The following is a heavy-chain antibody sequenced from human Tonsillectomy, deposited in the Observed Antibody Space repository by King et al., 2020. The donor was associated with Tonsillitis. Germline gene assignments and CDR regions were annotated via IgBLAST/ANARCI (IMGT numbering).Heavy chain of an antibody. CDR2: ISSMTSSI. CDR1: GFTFSTYS. CDR3: ATSGLADYFIDY. V-gene: IGHV3-21*01. D-gene: IGHD2/OR15-2a*01. J-gene: IGHJ4*02. Sequence: VQLVESGGGLVKPGGSLRLSCAASGFTFSTYSMNWVRQAPGKGLEWVSSISSMTSSIYYADSVKGRFTISRDNAKNSLYLQMNSLRAEDTAVYCCATSGLADYFIDYWGQGTLVTVPS.